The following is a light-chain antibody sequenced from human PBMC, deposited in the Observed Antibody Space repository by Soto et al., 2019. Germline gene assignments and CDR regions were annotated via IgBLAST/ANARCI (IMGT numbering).Light chain of an antibody. Sequence: EIVLTHSPATLSLSQGERATLSCRASQGVSSGYLAWYQQKPGQAPRLLIYGASSRATGIPDRFSGSGSGTDFTLTISRLEPEDFAVYYCQQYGSSPGLTFGGGTKVEIK. CDR1: QGVSSGY. V-gene: IGKV3-20*01. CDR3: QQYGSSPGLT. J-gene: IGKJ4*01. CDR2: GAS.